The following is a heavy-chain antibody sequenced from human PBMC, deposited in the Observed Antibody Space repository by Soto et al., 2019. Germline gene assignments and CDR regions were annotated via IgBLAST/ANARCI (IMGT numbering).Heavy chain of an antibody. CDR1: GFSVTDDY. V-gene: IGHV3-53*01. Sequence: GGSLSLSCAASGFSVTDDYMTLVRQAPGKGLEWVSVLYTGGSAYYGDSVKGRFTISRDSSTNTLYLQMNSLKVGDTAFYFCARSFNDWTTYFDYWSEGTLVTVSS. CDR2: LYTGGSA. D-gene: IGHD3-9*01. CDR3: ARSFNDWTTYFDY. J-gene: IGHJ4*02.